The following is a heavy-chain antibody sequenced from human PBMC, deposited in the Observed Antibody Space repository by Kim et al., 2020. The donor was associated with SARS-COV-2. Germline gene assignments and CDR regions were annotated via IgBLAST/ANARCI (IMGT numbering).Heavy chain of an antibody. CDR3: ARTEVLRYFDWYTSAWFDP. CDR2: ISAYNVNT. V-gene: IGHV1-18*04. CDR1: GYTFTSYG. D-gene: IGHD3-9*01. J-gene: IGHJ5*02. Sequence: ASVKVSCKASGYTFTSYGISWVRQAPGQGLEWMGWISAYNVNTNYAQKLQGRVTMTTDTSTSTAYMELRSLRSDDTAVYYCARTEVLRYFDWYTSAWFDPWGQGTLVTVSS.